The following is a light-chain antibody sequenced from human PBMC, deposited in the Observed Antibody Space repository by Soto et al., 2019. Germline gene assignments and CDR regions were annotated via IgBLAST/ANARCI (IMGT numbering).Light chain of an antibody. Sequence: QSVLTQPASVSGSPGQSITISCTRTSSDVGGYNYVSWYQQHPGKAPKLMIYEVSNRPSGVSNRFSGSKSGNTASLTISGLQAEDEADYYCSLYTSSSTLLYVFGTGTKVTVL. V-gene: IGLV2-14*01. CDR3: SLYTSSSTLLYV. J-gene: IGLJ1*01. CDR2: EVS. CDR1: SSDVGGYNY.